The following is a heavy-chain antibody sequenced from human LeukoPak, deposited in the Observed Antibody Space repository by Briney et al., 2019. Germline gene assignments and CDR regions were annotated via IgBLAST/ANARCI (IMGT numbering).Heavy chain of an antibody. Sequence: GGSLRLSCAASGFTFSSYAMSWVRQAPGKGLEWVSAISGSGGSTYYADSVKGRFTISRDNSKNTLYLQMNSLRAEDTAVYYCAKKGYYDGSGYYMYYFDHWGQGTLVSVSS. D-gene: IGHD3-22*01. CDR3: AKKGYYDGSGYYMYYFDH. CDR1: GFTFSSYA. CDR2: ISGSGGST. J-gene: IGHJ4*02. V-gene: IGHV3-23*01.